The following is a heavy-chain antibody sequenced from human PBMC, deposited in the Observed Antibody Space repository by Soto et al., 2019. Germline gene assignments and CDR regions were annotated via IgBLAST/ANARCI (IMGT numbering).Heavy chain of an antibody. CDR2: INAGNGNT. CDR1: GYTFTSYA. J-gene: IGHJ6*02. CDR3: ARGDIVVVPAAIDYYYGMDV. V-gene: IGHV1-3*01. D-gene: IGHD2-2*01. Sequence: QVQLVQSGAEVKKPGASVKVSCKASGYTFTSYAMHWVRQAPGQRLEWMGWINAGNGNTKYSQKFQGRVTITRDTSXITXYXGLSSLRSEDTAVYYCARGDIVVVPAAIDYYYGMDVWGQGTTVTVSS.